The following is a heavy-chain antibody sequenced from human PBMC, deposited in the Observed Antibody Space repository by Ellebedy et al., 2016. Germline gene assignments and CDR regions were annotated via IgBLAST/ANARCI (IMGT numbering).Heavy chain of an antibody. CDR2: IKSKTDGGAA. V-gene: IGHV3-15*01. CDR1: GFTFSNAW. J-gene: IGHJ4*02. CDR3: TTVYRYNYDSF. Sequence: GESLKISCAASGFTFSNAWMNWVRQAPGKGLEWVGPIKSKTDGGAADYAAPVKGRFTISRDDSKNTLYLQMNSLKTEDTAVYFCTTVYRYNYDSFWGQGTLVTVSS. D-gene: IGHD5-18*01.